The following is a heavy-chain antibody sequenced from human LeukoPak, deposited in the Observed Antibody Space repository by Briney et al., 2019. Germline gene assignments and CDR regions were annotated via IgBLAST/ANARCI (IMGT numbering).Heavy chain of an antibody. CDR1: GYTFTDYY. CDR2: INPNNGDT. J-gene: IGHJ2*01. CDR3: ARGPYPYWYFDL. Sequence: GASVKVSCEASGYTFTDYYMHWVRQAPGQGLEWVGWINPNNGDTYYAQGFQDRVTMTRDTSISTAYMDLSRLRSDDTSLYYCARGPYPYWYFDLWGRGTLVTVSS. V-gene: IGHV1-2*02. D-gene: IGHD2-2*02.